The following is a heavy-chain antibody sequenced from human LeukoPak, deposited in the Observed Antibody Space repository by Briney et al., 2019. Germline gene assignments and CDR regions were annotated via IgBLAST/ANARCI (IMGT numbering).Heavy chain of an antibody. V-gene: IGHV3-30-3*01. D-gene: IGHD3-10*01. Sequence: PGGSLRLSCAASGFTFSSYAMHWVRQAPGKGLEWVAVISYDGSNKYYADSVKSRFTISRDNSKNTLYLQMNSLRAEDTAVYYCARETGSGSSGHVLFDYWGQGTLVTVSS. CDR2: ISYDGSNK. J-gene: IGHJ4*02. CDR1: GFTFSSYA. CDR3: ARETGSGSSGHVLFDY.